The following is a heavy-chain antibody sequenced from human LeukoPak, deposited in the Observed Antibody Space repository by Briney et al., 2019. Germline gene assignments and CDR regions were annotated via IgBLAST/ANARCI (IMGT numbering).Heavy chain of an antibody. CDR3: ARARNYYDSSGFYYEGDAFDI. V-gene: IGHV4-59*01. Sequence: SETLSLTCTVSGGSISSYYWSWIRQPPGKGLESIGYIYSSGSTHYNPSLKSRVTISVDTSKNQFSLKLSSVTAADTAVYYCARARNYYDSSGFYYEGDAFDIWGQGTMVTVSS. CDR2: IYSSGST. D-gene: IGHD3-22*01. CDR1: GGSISSYY. J-gene: IGHJ3*02.